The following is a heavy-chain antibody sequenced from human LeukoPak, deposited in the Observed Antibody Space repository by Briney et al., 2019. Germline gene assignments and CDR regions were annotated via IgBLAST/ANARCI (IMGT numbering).Heavy chain of an antibody. Sequence: PGGSLRLSCAASGFTFSSYSMNWVRQAPGKGLELVSSISSSSSYIYYADSVKGRFTISRDNAKNSLYLQMNSLRAEDTAVYYCARDLATTVTPTGWFDPWGQGTLVTVSS. CDR1: GFTFSSYS. CDR2: ISSSSSYI. V-gene: IGHV3-21*01. D-gene: IGHD4-17*01. CDR3: ARDLATTVTPTGWFDP. J-gene: IGHJ5*02.